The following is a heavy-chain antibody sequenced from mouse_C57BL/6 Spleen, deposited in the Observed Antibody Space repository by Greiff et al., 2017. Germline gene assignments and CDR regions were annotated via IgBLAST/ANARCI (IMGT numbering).Heavy chain of an antibody. J-gene: IGHJ4*01. CDR3: ARQGGDYYAMDY. CDR2: ISSGSSTI. CDR1: GFTFSDYG. Sequence: DVQLQESGGGLVKPGGSLKLSCAASGFTFSDYGMHWVRQAPEKGLEWVAYISSGSSTIYYADTVKGRFTISRDNAKNTLFLQMTSLRSEDTAMYYCARQGGDYYAMDYWGQGTSVTVAS. V-gene: IGHV5-17*01.